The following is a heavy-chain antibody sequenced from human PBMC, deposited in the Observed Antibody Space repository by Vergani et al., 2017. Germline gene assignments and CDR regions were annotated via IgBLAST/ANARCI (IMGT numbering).Heavy chain of an antibody. J-gene: IGHJ6*02. Sequence: EVQLVQSGAEVKKPGESLKISCKGSGYSITSYWIGWVRQMPGKGLEWMGIIYPGDSDTRYSPSFQGQVTISADKSISTAYLQWSSLKASDTAMYYCARYRYYYDSSGSLNYYYYYCMDVWGQGTTVTVSS. CDR1: GYSITSYW. CDR3: ARYRYYYDSSGSLNYYYYYCMDV. D-gene: IGHD3-22*01. V-gene: IGHV5-51*01. CDR2: IYPGDSDT.